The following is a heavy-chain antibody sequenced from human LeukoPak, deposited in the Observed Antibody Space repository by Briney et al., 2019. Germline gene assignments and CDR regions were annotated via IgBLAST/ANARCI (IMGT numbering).Heavy chain of an antibody. J-gene: IGHJ5*02. CDR3: ARHYGP. D-gene: IGHD3-10*01. V-gene: IGHV4-39*01. Sequence: GSLRLSCAASGFIFTGYFMSWVRQPPGKGLEWIGSIYDSGSTYYNPSLKSRVTISVDTSKNQFSLKLNSVTAADTAVYYCARHYGPWGQGTLVTVSS. CDR2: IYDSGST. CDR1: GFIFTGYF.